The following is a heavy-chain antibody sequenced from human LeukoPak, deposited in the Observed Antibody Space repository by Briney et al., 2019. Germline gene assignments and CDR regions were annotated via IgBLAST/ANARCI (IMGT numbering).Heavy chain of an antibody. CDR1: GFTFSSYG. CDR3: ASNYDNRGYYFDY. D-gene: IGHD3-22*01. V-gene: IGHV3-30*03. CDR2: ISYDGSNK. J-gene: IGHJ4*02. Sequence: GGSLRLSCAASGFTFSSYGMHWVRQAPGKGLEWVAVISYDGSNKYYADSVKGRFTISRDNSKNSLYLQMNSLRAEDTAVYYCASNYDNRGYYFDYWGQGTLVTV.